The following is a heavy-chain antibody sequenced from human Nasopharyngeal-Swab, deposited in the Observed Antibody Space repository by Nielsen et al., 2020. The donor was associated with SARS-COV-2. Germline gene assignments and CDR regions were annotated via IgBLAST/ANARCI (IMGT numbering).Heavy chain of an antibody. Sequence: GESLKISCAGSGFTFSNYWMSWVRQAPGKGLEWVANIKQDESQKYYVDSVRGRFTISRDNAKNSLYLQMNSLRAEDTAVYYCARTRALCSGDKCYFYYLDYWGQGTLVTVSS. D-gene: IGHD2-15*01. CDR1: GFTFSNYW. V-gene: IGHV3-7*01. CDR3: ARTRALCSGDKCYFYYLDY. CDR2: IKQDESQK. J-gene: IGHJ4*02.